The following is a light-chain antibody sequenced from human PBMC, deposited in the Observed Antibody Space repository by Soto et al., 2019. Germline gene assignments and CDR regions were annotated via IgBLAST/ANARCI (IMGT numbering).Light chain of an antibody. V-gene: IGKV1-9*01. CDR3: QQSYRFPKT. J-gene: IGKJ1*01. CDR2: AAS. Sequence: GDRVTITCRASQGISSYLAWYQQKPGKAPKLLIYAASNFQSGVPSRFSGSGSGTHFTLTISSLQPEDFATYYCQQSYRFPKTFGRGTKVDIK. CDR1: QGISSY.